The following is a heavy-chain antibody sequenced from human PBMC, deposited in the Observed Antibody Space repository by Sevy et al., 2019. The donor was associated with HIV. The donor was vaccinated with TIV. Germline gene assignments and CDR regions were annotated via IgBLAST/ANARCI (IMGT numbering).Heavy chain of an antibody. V-gene: IGHV4-59*01. CDR1: GGSISSYY. CDR3: ARSSGYCSSTSCYPYYYGMDV. CDR2: IYYSGST. J-gene: IGHJ6*02. D-gene: IGHD2-2*01. Sequence: SETLSLTCTVSGGSISSYYWSWIRQSPGKGLEWIGYIYYSGSTNYNPSLKSRVTISVDTSKNQVSLKLSSVTAADTAVYYCARSSGYCSSTSCYPYYYGMDVWCQGTTVTVSS.